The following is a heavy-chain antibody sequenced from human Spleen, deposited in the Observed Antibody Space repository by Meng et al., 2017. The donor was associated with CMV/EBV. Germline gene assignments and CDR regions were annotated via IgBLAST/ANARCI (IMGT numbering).Heavy chain of an antibody. Sequence: SCVVSGLTFSRYVMSWVRHTPGKGLEWVSGITTSGRNTYYADSVKGRFTISRDNSKDTLYLQMNSLRGEDTAVYYCAKTGDGFPFDYWGQGTLVTVSS. D-gene: IGHD2-21*02. CDR2: ITTSGRNT. V-gene: IGHV3-23*01. CDR1: GLTFSRYV. CDR3: AKTGDGFPFDY. J-gene: IGHJ4*02.